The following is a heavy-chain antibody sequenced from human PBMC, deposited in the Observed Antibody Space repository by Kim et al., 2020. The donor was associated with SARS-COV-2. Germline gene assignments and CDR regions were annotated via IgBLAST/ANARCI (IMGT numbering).Heavy chain of an antibody. CDR1: GFTFSSYG. D-gene: IGHD3-10*01. Sequence: GGSLRLSCAASGFTFSSYGMHWVRQAPGKGLEWVAVIWYDGSNKYYADSVKGRFTISRDNSKNTLYLQMNSLRAEDTAVYYCARDITMVRGVINPLGMDVWGQGTTVTVSS. J-gene: IGHJ6*02. V-gene: IGHV3-33*01. CDR2: IWYDGSNK. CDR3: ARDITMVRGVINPLGMDV.